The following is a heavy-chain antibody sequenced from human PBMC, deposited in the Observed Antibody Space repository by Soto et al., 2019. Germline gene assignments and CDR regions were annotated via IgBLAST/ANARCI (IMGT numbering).Heavy chain of an antibody. CDR2: LGFDGGGR. D-gene: IGHD1-26*01. J-gene: IGHJ6*02. V-gene: IGHV3-33*01. CDR1: GFDFSSYG. Sequence: QMQLVESGGGVVQPGTSLRLSCAASGFDFSSYGMHWVRQTPGKGLEWVAVLGFDGGGRYYADSVKGRFTISRDNSKKMLYLQMDRLRAGDTASYYCAREPVGPDYAMDVWGQGTTVTVSS. CDR3: AREPVGPDYAMDV.